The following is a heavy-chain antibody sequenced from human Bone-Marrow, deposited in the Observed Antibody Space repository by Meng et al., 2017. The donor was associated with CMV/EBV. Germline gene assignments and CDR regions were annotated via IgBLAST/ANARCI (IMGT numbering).Heavy chain of an antibody. Sequence: SVKVSCKASGGTFSSYTISWVRQAPGQGLEWMGRIIPILGIANYAQKFQGRVTITADKSTSTAYMELSSLRSEDTAVYYCASFCSSTSCYTRWFDPWGQRTLVTVSS. CDR2: IIPILGIA. CDR3: ASFCSSTSCYTRWFDP. V-gene: IGHV1-69*02. J-gene: IGHJ5*02. CDR1: GGTFSSYT. D-gene: IGHD2-2*02.